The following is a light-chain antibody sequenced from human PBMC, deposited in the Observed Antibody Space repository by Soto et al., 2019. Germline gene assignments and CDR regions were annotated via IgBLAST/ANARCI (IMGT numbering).Light chain of an antibody. CDR3: QQYDNPAVYT. Sequence: DIQMTQSPSSLSASVGDRVTITCQASQDISNYLNWYQQKPGKAPKLLIYDASNLETGVPSRFSGSGSGTDFTFNISSLQPEDIATYYCQQYDNPAVYTFGQGTKLEIK. J-gene: IGKJ2*01. CDR2: DAS. V-gene: IGKV1-33*01. CDR1: QDISNY.